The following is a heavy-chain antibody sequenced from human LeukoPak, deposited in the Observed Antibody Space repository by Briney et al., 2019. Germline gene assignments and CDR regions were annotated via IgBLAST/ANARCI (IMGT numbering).Heavy chain of an antibody. CDR3: SLGGLGN. J-gene: IGHJ4*02. Sequence: GGSLRLSCAASEFTFSSYWMSWVRQAPGKGLEWVANIKQDGSEKYYVDSVKGRFTISRDNAKNSLYLQMNSLRAEDTAVYYCSLGGLGNWGQGTLVTVSS. D-gene: IGHD3-16*01. CDR2: IKQDGSEK. V-gene: IGHV3-7*01. CDR1: EFTFSSYW.